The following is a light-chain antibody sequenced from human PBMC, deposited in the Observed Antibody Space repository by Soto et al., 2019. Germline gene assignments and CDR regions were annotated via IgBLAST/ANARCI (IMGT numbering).Light chain of an antibody. CDR2: AVS. CDR3: KQSSAFPLT. J-gene: IGKJ4*01. CDR1: QGINDW. Sequence: DVEMPQSPSSVSASVGDRVTITCRASQGINDWLAWYQQKPGKAPELMIYAVSYLQSGVPSRFSGSGSGTDFTLTISSLQPEDFATYFCKQSSAFPLTVGGGTKVDIK. V-gene: IGKV1-12*01.